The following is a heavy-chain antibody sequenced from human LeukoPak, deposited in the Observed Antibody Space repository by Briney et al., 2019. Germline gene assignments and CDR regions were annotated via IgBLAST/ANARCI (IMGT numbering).Heavy chain of an antibody. CDR2: IDWDDDK. J-gene: IGHJ5*02. D-gene: IGHD4-11*01. CDR3: ARIEDYSNYDWFDP. Sequence: SGPALVKPTQTLTLTCTFSGFSLSTSGMCVSWLRQPPGKALEWLARIDWDDDKYYSTSLKTRLTVSKDTSKNPVVLTMTNMDPVDTATYYCARIEDYSNYDWFDPWGQGTLVTVSS. CDR1: GFSLSTSGMC. V-gene: IGHV2-70*11.